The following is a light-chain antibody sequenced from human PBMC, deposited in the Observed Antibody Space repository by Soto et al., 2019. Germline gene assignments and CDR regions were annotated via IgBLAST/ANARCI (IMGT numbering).Light chain of an antibody. CDR1: QSFSSY. CDR3: QQRSNWPPVIT. J-gene: IGKJ5*01. CDR2: DAS. V-gene: IGKV3-11*01. Sequence: EIVLTQSPATLSLSPGERATLSCRASQSFSSYLAWYQQKPGQAPRPLIYDASKRATGIPARFSGRGSGTDFTLTISSLEPEDFAVYYCQQRSNWPPVITFGQGTRLEIQ.